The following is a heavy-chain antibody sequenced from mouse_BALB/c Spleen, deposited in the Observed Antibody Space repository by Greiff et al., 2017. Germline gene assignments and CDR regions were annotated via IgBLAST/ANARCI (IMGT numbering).Heavy chain of an antibody. D-gene: IGHD2-3*01. CDR3: TRAYDGYYGDY. Sequence: EVMLVESGGGLVKPGGSLKLSCAASGFTFSSYTMSWVRQTPEKRLEWVATISSGGSYTYYPDSVKGRFTISRDNAKNTLYLQMSSLKSEDTAMYYCTRAYDGYYGDYWGQGTLVTVSA. J-gene: IGHJ3*01. V-gene: IGHV5-6-4*01. CDR1: GFTFSSYT. CDR2: ISSGGSYT.